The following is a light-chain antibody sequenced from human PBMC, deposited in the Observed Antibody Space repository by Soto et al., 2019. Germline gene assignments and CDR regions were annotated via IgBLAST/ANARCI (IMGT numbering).Light chain of an antibody. CDR2: DAY. CDR1: QSFRGL. CDR3: PQRHMWPIP. Sequence: EVVLTESAFTLSLSPGERATLSCRASQSFRGLLAWYQQKPGQAPRLLIYDAYNRATGIPPRFSGSGSGTDFTLTISNLEPEDSAVYYCPQRHMWPIPFGQGERLEIK. V-gene: IGKV3-11*01. J-gene: IGKJ5*01.